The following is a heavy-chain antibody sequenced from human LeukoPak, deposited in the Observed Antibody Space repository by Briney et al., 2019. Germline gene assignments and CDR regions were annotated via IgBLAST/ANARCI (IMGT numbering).Heavy chain of an antibody. D-gene: IGHD2-2*01. CDR1: GGTFSSYA. J-gene: IGHJ4*02. CDR2: IIPIFGTA. V-gene: IGHV1-69*13. Sequence: SVKVSCKASGGTFSSYAISWVRQAPGQGLEWMGGIIPIFGTANYAQKFQGRVTITADESTSTAYMGLSSLRSVDTAVYYCASGYCSSTSCYAGFGYWGQGTLVTVSS. CDR3: ASGYCSSTSCYAGFGY.